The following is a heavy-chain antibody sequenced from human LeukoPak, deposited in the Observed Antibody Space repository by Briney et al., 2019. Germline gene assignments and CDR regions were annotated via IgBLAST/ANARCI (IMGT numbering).Heavy chain of an antibody. J-gene: IGHJ4*02. D-gene: IGHD6-13*01. V-gene: IGHV4-4*07. CDR2: IYTSGST. Sequence: SETLSLTCTVSGGSISSYYWSWIRQPAGKGLKWIGRIYTSGSTNYNPSLKSRVTMSVDTSKNQFSLKLSSVTAADTAVYYCARMYSSSWYFDYWGQGTLVTVSS. CDR1: GGSISSYY. CDR3: ARMYSSSWYFDY.